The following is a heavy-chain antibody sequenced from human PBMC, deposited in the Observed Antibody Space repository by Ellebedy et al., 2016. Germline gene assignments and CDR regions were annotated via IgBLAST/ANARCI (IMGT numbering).Heavy chain of an antibody. CDR3: ARGGMITFGGVIADDY. CDR1: GYTFTSYD. V-gene: IGHV1-8*01. Sequence: ASVKVSCKASGYTFTSYDINWVRQATGQGLEWMGWMNPNSGNTGYAQKFQGRVTMTRNTSISTAYMELSSLRSEDTAVYYCARGGMITFGGVIADDYWGQGTLVTVSS. D-gene: IGHD3-16*02. J-gene: IGHJ4*02. CDR2: MNPNSGNT.